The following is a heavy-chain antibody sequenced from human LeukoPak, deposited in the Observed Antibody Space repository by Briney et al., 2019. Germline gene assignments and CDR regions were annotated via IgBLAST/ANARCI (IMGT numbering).Heavy chain of an antibody. J-gene: IGHJ4*02. Sequence: GGSLRLSCAASGFTLSSYWMHWVRQAPGKGLVWVSRINTDGSRITYADSVKGRFTISRDNAMNTVYLQMNSLRAEDTAVYYCAKGGFGVVIISSYFDYWGQGTLVTVSS. CDR2: INTDGSRI. V-gene: IGHV3-74*01. D-gene: IGHD3-3*01. CDR1: GFTLSSYW. CDR3: AKGGFGVVIISSYFDY.